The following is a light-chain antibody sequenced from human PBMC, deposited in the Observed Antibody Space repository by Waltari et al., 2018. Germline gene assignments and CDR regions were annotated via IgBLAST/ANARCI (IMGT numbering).Light chain of an antibody. CDR2: SNS. CDR3: QSYDSSLSVV. V-gene: IGLV1-40*01. J-gene: IGLJ2*01. Sequence: PATAPTLLIPSNSNRPSGFPDRFSGSKSGTSAALAITGLQAEDEADYYCQSYDSSLSVVFGGGTKLTVL.